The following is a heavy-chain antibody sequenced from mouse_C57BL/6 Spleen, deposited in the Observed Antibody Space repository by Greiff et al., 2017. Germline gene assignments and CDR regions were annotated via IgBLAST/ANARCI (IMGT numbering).Heavy chain of an antibody. CDR3: ARGHYYGSEMDY. Sequence: VHVKQSGAELVRPGSSVKMSCKTSGYTFTSYGINWVKQRPGQGLEWIGYIYIGNGYTRYNEKFKGKATLTSDTSSSTAYMQLSSLTSEDSAIYFCARGHYYGSEMDYWGQGTSVTVSS. J-gene: IGHJ4*01. V-gene: IGHV1-58*01. D-gene: IGHD1-1*01. CDR2: IYIGNGYT. CDR1: GYTFTSYG.